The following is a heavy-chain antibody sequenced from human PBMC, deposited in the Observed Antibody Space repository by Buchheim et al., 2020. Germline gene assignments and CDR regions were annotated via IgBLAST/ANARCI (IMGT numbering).Heavy chain of an antibody. D-gene: IGHD6-13*01. J-gene: IGHJ5*02. CDR1: GFTFIDFY. CDR3: AVATRSSSRSGWFGP. Sequence: EIQLVQSGAEVKKPGGTVKVSCRFSGFTFIDFYVHWIRKVPGQGPEWMGLIDPEDSETVDSQKFQGRFTMTADTSTDTVYLELNSLKYEDTAIYYCAVATRSSSRSGWFGPWGQGTL. V-gene: IGHV1-69-2*01. CDR2: IDPEDSET.